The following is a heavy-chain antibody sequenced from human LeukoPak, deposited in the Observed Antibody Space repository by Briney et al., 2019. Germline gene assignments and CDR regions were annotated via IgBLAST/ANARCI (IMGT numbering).Heavy chain of an antibody. D-gene: IGHD5-12*01. CDR3: ARSPVADAFDI. CDR2: LYYSGST. CDR1: GGSISSYY. J-gene: IGHJ3*02. V-gene: IGHV4-59*01. Sequence: SETLSLTCTVSGGSISSYYWSWIRQPPGKGLEWIGYLYYSGSTNYNPSLTSRVTISADMSKNQFSLKLSSVTAADTAVYYCARSPVADAFDIRGQGTMVTVSS.